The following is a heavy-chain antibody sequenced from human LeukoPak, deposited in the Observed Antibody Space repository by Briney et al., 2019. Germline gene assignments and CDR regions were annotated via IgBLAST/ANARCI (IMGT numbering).Heavy chain of an antibody. J-gene: IGHJ4*02. D-gene: IGHD5-18*01. CDR3: ARQTAMGRSGDY. CDR2: IDPSDPET. CDR1: GYSFTSYW. Sequence: GESLKISCKASGYSFTSYWIGWVRQMPGKGLEWMGIIDPSDPETRYTPSFQGQVTISVDKSLTTADLRWNSLKASDTAMYYCARQTAMGRSGDYWGQGTLVTVSS. V-gene: IGHV5-51*01.